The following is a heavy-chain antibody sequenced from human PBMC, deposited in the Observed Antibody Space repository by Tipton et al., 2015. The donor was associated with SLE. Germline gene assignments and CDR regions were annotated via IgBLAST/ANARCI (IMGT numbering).Heavy chain of an antibody. D-gene: IGHD1-26*01. J-gene: IGHJ4*02. CDR1: GASTSSGGYY. Sequence: TLSLTCAVSGASTSSGGYYWNWIRQHPGKGLEWIGHIYYTGSAYYNPSLKSRVSMSIDPSENQFSLRLSSVTAADTATYLCARSTSAWVDYWGKGTLVTVSS. CDR2: IYYTGSA. V-gene: IGHV4-31*11. CDR3: ARSTSAWVDY.